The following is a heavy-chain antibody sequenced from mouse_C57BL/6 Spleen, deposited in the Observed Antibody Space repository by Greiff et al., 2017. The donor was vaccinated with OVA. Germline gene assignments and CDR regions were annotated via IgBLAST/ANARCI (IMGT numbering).Heavy chain of an antibody. J-gene: IGHJ4*01. CDR2: ISSGSSTI. CDR3: ARWIAMVY. V-gene: IGHV5-17*01. CDR1: GFTFSDYG. Sequence: EVKLVESGGGLVKPGGSLKLSCAASGFTFSDYGMHWVRQAPEQGLEWVAYISSGSSTIYYADTVKGRFTISRDNANNTLFLQITSLRSEDTAMYYCARWIAMVYWGQGTAVTVSS.